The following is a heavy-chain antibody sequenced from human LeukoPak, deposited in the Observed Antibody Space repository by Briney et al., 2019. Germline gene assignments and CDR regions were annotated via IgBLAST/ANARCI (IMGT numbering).Heavy chain of an antibody. V-gene: IGHV3-21*01. CDR2: ISSSSSYI. CDR3: ARDSITIFGVVTLDV. D-gene: IGHD3-3*01. Sequence: KPGGSLRLSCAASGFTFSSYSMNWVRQAPGKGPEWVSSISSSSSYIYYADSVKGRFTISRDNAKNSLYLQMNSLRAEDTAVYYCARDSITIFGVVTLDVWGKGTTVTVSS. CDR1: GFTFSSYS. J-gene: IGHJ6*04.